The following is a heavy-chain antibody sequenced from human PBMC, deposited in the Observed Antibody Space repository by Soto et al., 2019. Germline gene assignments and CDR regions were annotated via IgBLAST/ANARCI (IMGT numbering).Heavy chain of an antibody. Sequence: QVQLLESGPGRVQPSQTLSLTCTVSGGSITSDNYYWTWIRHHPGKGPEWIGCIYYIGSAYYNPSLMSRIVTSADTSGGQFFLTLTPVTAADTAVYYWPMGSSPASTIQMSFDYWAHVALLTVSP. J-gene: IGHJ4*01. CDR1: GGSITSDNYY. V-gene: IGHV4-31*06. CDR2: IYYIGSA. CDR3: PMGSSPASTIQMSFDY. D-gene: IGHD3-10*01.